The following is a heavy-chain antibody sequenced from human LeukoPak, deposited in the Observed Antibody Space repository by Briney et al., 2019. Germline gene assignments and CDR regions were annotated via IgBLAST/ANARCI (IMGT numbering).Heavy chain of an antibody. J-gene: IGHJ5*02. V-gene: IGHV1-18*01. CDR1: GYTFTSYG. CDR3: ARDLVPGYCSSTSCQSNWFDP. D-gene: IGHD2-2*01. CDR2: ISAYNGNT. Sequence: ASVKVSCKASGYTFTSYGISGVRQAPGQGLEWMGWISAYNGNTNYAQKLQGRVTMTTDTSTSTAYMELRSLRSDDTAVYYCARDLVPGYCSSTSCQSNWFDPWGQGTLVTVSS.